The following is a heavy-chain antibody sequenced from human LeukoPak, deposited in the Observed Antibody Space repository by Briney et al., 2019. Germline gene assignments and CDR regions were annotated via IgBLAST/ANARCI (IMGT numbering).Heavy chain of an antibody. V-gene: IGHV4-59*11. D-gene: IGHD6-19*01. J-gene: IGHJ4*02. Sequence: PSETLSLTCIVSGGSISSHYWSWIRQPPGKGLEWIGYGYYSGSTDYNPSLKSRVTISVDTSKNQFSLKLSSVTAADTAVYYCAARYSSGWYGEIDYWGQGTLVTVSS. CDR1: GGSISSHY. CDR3: AARYSSGWYGEIDY. CDR2: GYYSGST.